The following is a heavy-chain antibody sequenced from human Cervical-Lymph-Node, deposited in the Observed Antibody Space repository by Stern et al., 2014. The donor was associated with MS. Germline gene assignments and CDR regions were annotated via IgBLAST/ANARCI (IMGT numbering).Heavy chain of an antibody. V-gene: IGHV2-70*01. Sequence: QVTLRESGPALVKPTQTLTLTCTFSGFSLNTSEMCVSWIRQPPGKALEWLALIDWEDDKFYSTSLKTRLTISKDTSKNQVVLTLANMDPVDTATYYCARMDGGVHYDFWGQGTLVTVSS. CDR3: ARMDGGVHYDF. CDR2: IDWEDDK. J-gene: IGHJ4*02. D-gene: IGHD3-3*01. CDR1: GFSLNTSEMC.